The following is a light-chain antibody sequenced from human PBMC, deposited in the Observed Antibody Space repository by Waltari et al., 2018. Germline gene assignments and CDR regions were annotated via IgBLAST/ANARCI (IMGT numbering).Light chain of an antibody. J-gene: IGLJ3*02. CDR3: CSYAGSTTWV. CDR1: SRDVGSYNL. Sequence: QSALTQPASVSGSPGQSITISCPGSSRDVGSYNLVSWYQQHPDKAPKLIIYEVTKRPSGVSTRFSGSKSGNTASLTISGLQAEDEADYYCCSYAGSTTWVFGGGTKLTVL. V-gene: IGLV2-23*02. CDR2: EVT.